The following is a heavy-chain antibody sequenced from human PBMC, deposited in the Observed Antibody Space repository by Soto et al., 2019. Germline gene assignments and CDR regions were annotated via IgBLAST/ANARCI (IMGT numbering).Heavy chain of an antibody. CDR2: LNPNSGGT. V-gene: IGHV1-2*02. Sequence: QVQLVQSGAEVKKPGASVKVSCKASGYTFTGYYMHWVRQAPGQGLEWMGWLNPNSGGTNYAQKFQGRVTMTRHTSISSAYMELSRLRSDDTAVYYCARDIGITMVRGVTYYYYGMDVWGQGTTVTVSS. CDR1: GYTFTGYY. J-gene: IGHJ6*02. CDR3: ARDIGITMVRGVTYYYYGMDV. D-gene: IGHD3-10*01.